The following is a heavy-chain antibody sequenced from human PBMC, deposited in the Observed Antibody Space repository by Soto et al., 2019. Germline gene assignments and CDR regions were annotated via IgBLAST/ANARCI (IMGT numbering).Heavy chain of an antibody. J-gene: IGHJ4*02. Sequence: QITLEESGPTLVKPTQTLTLTCTFSGFSFSSSGVGVGWIRQPPGKALEWLAIIYWDDERRYSPSLRSRLTITKDSPKNQVVLTMTNMDTVDTATYYCAHKGGSPGSRDRHVDYWGQGTLVTVSS. D-gene: IGHD3-16*01. CDR1: GFSFSSSGVG. V-gene: IGHV2-5*02. CDR2: IYWDDER. CDR3: AHKGGSPGSRDRHVDY.